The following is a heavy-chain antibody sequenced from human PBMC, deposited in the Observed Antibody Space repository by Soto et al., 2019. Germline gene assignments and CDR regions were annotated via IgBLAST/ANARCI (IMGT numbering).Heavy chain of an antibody. V-gene: IGHV2-5*02. CDR3: AHMAPTVVTSAEYFQH. J-gene: IGHJ1*01. CDR2: IYWDDDK. CDR1: GFSLSTSGVG. Sequence: QITLKESGPTLVKPTQTLTLTCTFSGFSLSTSGVGVGWIRQPPGKALEWLALIYWDDDKRYSPSLKSRLTITQDTSKNQVDRTMTNMDRVDTATYYCAHMAPTVVTSAEYFQHWGQGSLVTVSS. D-gene: IGHD4-17*01.